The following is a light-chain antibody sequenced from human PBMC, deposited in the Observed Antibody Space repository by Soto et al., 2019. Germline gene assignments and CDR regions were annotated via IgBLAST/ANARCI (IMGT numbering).Light chain of an antibody. V-gene: IGKV1-9*01. CDR1: QDISSF. CDR3: QQTESYPST. CDR2: AAS. J-gene: IGKJ4*01. Sequence: IQLTPSPSSLSSSVGDRVTIPCRASQDISSFLAWYQQTPGKAPKLLIFAASTLQSGVPSRFSGSGSGTDFTLTISSLQPEDFATYYCQQTESYPSTFGGGTKVDIK.